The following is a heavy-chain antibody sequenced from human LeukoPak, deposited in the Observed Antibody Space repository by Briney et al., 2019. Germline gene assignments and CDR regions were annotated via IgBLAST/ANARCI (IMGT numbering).Heavy chain of an antibody. Sequence: PGESLKISCKTSGYSFTDYWIGWVRQMPGKGLEWMGYIDPSNSGTRYSPSFQSQVTISADKSISTVYLYWSSLRASDTAIYYCVRAEDYLWEEHRYSYHFDFWGQGTLVTVSS. CDR1: GYSFTDYW. V-gene: IGHV5-51*01. D-gene: IGHD3-16*01. CDR3: VRAEDYLWEEHRYSYHFDF. J-gene: IGHJ4*02. CDR2: IDPSNSGT.